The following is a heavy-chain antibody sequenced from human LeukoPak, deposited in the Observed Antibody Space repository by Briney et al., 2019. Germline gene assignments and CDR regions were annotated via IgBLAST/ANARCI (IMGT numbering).Heavy chain of an antibody. CDR3: ARWGGLLGGFDY. D-gene: IGHD3-10*01. CDR2: IYHSGST. V-gene: IGHV4-59*01. CDR1: GGSISSYY. Sequence: SETLSLTCTVSGGSISSYYWSWIRQPPGKGLEWIGYIYHSGSTKYNPSLKSRVTISVDTSKNQFSLKLSSVTAADTAVYYCARWGGLLGGFDYWGQGTLVTVSS. J-gene: IGHJ4*02.